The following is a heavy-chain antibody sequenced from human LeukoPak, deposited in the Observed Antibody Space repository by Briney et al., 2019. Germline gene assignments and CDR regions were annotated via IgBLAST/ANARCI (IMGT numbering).Heavy chain of an antibody. V-gene: IGHV4-34*01. CDR2: VNRSGST. CDR3: ARGLKAINLRVPGDYYYGMDV. J-gene: IGHJ6*02. D-gene: IGHD2-2*01. CDR1: GGSFSGYY. Sequence: SETLSLTCAVYGGSFSGYYWSWIRQPPGKGLEWIGEVNRSGSTNYNPSLKSRVTISVDASKNQFSLKLSSVTAADTAVYYCARGLKAINLRVPGDYYYGMDVWGQGTTVTVSS.